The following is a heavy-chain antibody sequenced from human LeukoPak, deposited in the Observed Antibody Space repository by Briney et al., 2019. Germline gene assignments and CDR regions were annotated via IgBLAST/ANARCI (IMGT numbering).Heavy chain of an antibody. CDR1: GGSISSYY. J-gene: IGHJ4*02. CDR3: ARVAVRGVILDY. Sequence: SETLSLTCTVSGGSISSYYWSWIRQHPGKGLEWIGYIYYSGSTYYNPSLKSRVTISVDTSKNQFSLKLSSVTAADTAVYYCARVAVRGVILDYWGQGTLVTVSS. V-gene: IGHV4-59*06. CDR2: IYYSGST. D-gene: IGHD3-10*01.